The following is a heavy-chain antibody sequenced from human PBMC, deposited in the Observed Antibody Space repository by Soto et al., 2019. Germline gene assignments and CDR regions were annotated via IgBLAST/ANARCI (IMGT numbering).Heavy chain of an antibody. J-gene: IGHJ5*02. Sequence: GALVKVSCKASGGTFSSYAISWVRQAPGQGLEWMGGIIPIFGTANYAQKFQGRVTITADESTSTAYMELSSLRSEDTAVYYCARDLYSSSSIGSWFDPWGQGTLVTVSS. CDR2: IIPIFGTA. CDR3: ARDLYSSSSIGSWFDP. D-gene: IGHD6-6*01. V-gene: IGHV1-69*13. CDR1: GGTFSSYA.